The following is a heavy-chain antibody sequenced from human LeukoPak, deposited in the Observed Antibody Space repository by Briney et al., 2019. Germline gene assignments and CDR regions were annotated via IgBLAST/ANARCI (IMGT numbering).Heavy chain of an antibody. CDR3: ARRSDFWSGYSVWASDY. Sequence: ASVKVSCKASGYTFTSYGISWVRQAPGQGLEWMGWISAYNGNTNYAQKLQGRVTMTTDTSTSTAYVELRSLRSDDTAVYYCARRSDFWSGYSVWASDYWGQGTLVTVSS. J-gene: IGHJ4*02. D-gene: IGHD3-3*01. CDR1: GYTFTSYG. CDR2: ISAYNGNT. V-gene: IGHV1-18*01.